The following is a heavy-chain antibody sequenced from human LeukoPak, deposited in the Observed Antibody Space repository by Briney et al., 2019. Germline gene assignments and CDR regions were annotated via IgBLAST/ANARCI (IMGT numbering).Heavy chain of an antibody. J-gene: IGHJ5*02. D-gene: IGHD3-22*01. CDR1: GFTFSSYA. V-gene: IGHV3-23*01. CDR3: AKVARVTMIVVVIRDINWFDP. Sequence: SGGSLRLSCAASGFTFSSYAMSWVRQAPGKGLEWVSAISGSGGSTYFADSVKGRFTISRDNSKNTLYLQMNSLRAEDPAVYYCAKVARVTMIVVVIRDINWFDPWRQETLDSVPS. CDR2: ISGSGGST.